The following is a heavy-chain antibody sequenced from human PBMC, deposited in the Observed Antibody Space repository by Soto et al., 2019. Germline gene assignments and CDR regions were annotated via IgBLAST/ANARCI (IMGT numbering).Heavy chain of an antibody. V-gene: IGHV1-46*03. D-gene: IGHD3-10*01. Sequence: ASVKVSCKASGYLFTSYYLHWVRQAPGQGLEWMGWINPFDGSRMFAQSFQGRVTFTRDTSTSTVYMELSGLRSDDTFVYYCSRVDPGETSPFDHWGQGTLVTVSS. CDR2: INPFDGSR. CDR1: GYLFTSYY. CDR3: SRVDPGETSPFDH. J-gene: IGHJ4*02.